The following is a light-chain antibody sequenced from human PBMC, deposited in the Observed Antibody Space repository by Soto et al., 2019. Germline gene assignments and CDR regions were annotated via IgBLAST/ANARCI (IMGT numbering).Light chain of an antibody. CDR1: SSDVGGYNY. V-gene: IGLV2-11*01. Sequence: QSALTQPRSVSGSPGQSVTISCTGTSSDVGGYNYVSWYQQHPGKAPKLIIYDDNKRPSGAPDRFSGSKSDNTASLTISGLQAEDEADYYRSSYTSSSTQVFGTGTKLTVL. CDR3: SSYTSSSTQV. J-gene: IGLJ1*01. CDR2: DDN.